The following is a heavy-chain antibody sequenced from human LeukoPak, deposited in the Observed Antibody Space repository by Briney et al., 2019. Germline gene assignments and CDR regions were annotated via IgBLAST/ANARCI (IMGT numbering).Heavy chain of an antibody. CDR3: ARGLDDY. J-gene: IGHJ4*02. Sequence: SETLSLICTVSGGSISSSSYYWGWIRQPPGKGLEWVGSIYSSGSTYYNPSLKSRVTISVDTSKNQFSLNLNSMTAADTAVYYCARGLDDYWGQGTLVTVSS. V-gene: IGHV4-39*07. CDR1: GGSISSSSYY. D-gene: IGHD5-12*01. CDR2: IYSSGST.